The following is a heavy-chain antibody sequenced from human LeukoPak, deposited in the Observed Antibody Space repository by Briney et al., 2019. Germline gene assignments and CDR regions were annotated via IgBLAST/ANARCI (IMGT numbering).Heavy chain of an antibody. D-gene: IGHD5-24*01. J-gene: IGHJ4*02. Sequence: GSSVKVSCKASGGTFSSYTISWVRQAPGQGLEWIGRIIPILGIANYAQKFQGRVTITADKSTSTAYMELSSLRSEDTAVYYCARDMEMAQGFDYWGQGTLVTVSS. CDR1: GGTFSSYT. V-gene: IGHV1-69*04. CDR2: IIPILGIA. CDR3: ARDMEMAQGFDY.